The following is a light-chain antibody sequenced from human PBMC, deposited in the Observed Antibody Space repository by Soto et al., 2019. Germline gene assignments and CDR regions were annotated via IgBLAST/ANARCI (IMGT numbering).Light chain of an antibody. V-gene: IGKV1-33*01. J-gene: IGKJ5*01. CDR2: DAS. CDR3: QQYDNLLIT. Sequence: DIQMTQSPSSLSASVGDRVTITCQASQDISNYLNWYQQKPGKAPKLLIYDASNFETGVPSRFSGSGSGTDFTFTISSLQPEDIATYYCQQYDNLLITFGQGTRLEMK. CDR1: QDISNY.